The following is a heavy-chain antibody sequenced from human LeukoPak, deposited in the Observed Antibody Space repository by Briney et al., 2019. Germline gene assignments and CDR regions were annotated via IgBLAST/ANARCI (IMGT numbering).Heavy chain of an antibody. D-gene: IGHD5-18*01. V-gene: IGHV1-69*04. CDR2: IIPILGIA. CDR1: GGAFSSYA. Sequence: SVKVSCKASGGAFSSYAISWVRQAPGQGLEWMGRIIPILGIANYAQKFQGRVTITADKSTSTAYMELSSLRSEDTAVYYCARDSTREGDTAMAWWGQGTLVTVSS. CDR3: ARDSTREGDTAMAW. J-gene: IGHJ4*02.